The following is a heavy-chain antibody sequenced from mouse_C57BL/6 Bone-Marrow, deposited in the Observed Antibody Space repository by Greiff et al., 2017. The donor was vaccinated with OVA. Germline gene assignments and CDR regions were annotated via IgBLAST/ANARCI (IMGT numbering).Heavy chain of an antibody. CDR2: IRLKSDNYAT. CDR3: TGGGRNYFDY. V-gene: IGHV6-3*01. Sequence: EVKVVESGGGLVQPGGSMKLSCVASGFTFSNYWMNWVRQSPEKGLEWVAQIRLKSDNYATHYAESVKGRFTISRDDSKSSVYLQMNNLRAEDTGIYYCTGGGRNYFDYWGQGTTLTVSS. J-gene: IGHJ2*01. D-gene: IGHD3-3*01. CDR1: GFTFSNYW.